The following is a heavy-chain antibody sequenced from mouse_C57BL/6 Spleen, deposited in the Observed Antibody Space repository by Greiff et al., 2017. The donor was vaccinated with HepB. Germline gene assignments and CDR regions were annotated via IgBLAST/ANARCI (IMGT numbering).Heavy chain of an antibody. CDR1: GYTFTSYW. D-gene: IGHD3-2*02. Sequence: QVQLKQPGAELVRPGSSVKLSCKASGYTFTSYWMHWVKQRPIQGLEWIGNIDPSDSETHYNQKFKDKATLTVDKSSSTAYMQLSSLTSEDSAVYYCARLDSSVYYFDYWGQGTTLTVSS. J-gene: IGHJ2*01. CDR3: ARLDSSVYYFDY. CDR2: IDPSDSET. V-gene: IGHV1-52*01.